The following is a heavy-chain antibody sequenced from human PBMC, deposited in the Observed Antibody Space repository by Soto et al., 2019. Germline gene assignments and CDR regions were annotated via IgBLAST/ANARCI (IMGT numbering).Heavy chain of an antibody. Sequence: SETLSLTCTASGVSISSGFYYWSWLRPHPGKGLECIGYINYNGGTNYTPSLQSRVTMSVDTSENHFSLKLRSVTAADSAVYYCARILWVGELSFDYWGQGALVTVSS. CDR3: ARILWVGELSFDY. J-gene: IGHJ4*02. D-gene: IGHD3-10*01. CDR2: INYNGGT. CDR1: GVSISSGFYY. V-gene: IGHV4-61*03.